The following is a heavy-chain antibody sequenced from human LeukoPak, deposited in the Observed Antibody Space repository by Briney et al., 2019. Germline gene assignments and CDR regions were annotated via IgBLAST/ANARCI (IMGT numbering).Heavy chain of an antibody. V-gene: IGHV3-9*01. CDR1: GFTFDDYA. CDR2: ISWNSGSI. J-gene: IGHJ4*02. D-gene: IGHD1-26*01. CDR3: AKDIRLGGSYRPYYFDY. Sequence: GGSLRLSCEASGFTFDDYAMHWVRQAPGKGLEWVSGISWNSGSIGYADSVKGRFTISRDNAKNSLYLQMNSLRAEDTALYYCAKDIRLGGSYRPYYFDYWGQGTLVTVSS.